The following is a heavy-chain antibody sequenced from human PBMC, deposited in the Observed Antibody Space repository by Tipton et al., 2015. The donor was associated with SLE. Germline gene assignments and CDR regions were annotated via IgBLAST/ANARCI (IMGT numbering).Heavy chain of an antibody. CDR2: IYYSGST. V-gene: IGHV4-39*07. CDR1: GGSISSTSHR. J-gene: IGHJ4*02. D-gene: IGHD3-10*01. CDR3: ARTEQGTGSYYRLVFEI. Sequence: TLSLTCTVSGGSISSTSHRWGWIRQPPGKGLEWIGSIYYSGSTEYNPSLKSRVTMSADTSKNQFSLKVYSVTAADAAVYYCARTEQGTGSYYRLVFEIWGQGTLVAVSS.